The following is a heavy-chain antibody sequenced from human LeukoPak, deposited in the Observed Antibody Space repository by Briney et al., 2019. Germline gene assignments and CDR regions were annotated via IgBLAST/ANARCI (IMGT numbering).Heavy chain of an antibody. CDR3: ARDLESCNSGGYYLGY. J-gene: IGHJ4*02. V-gene: IGHV3-21*01. CDR1: GFTFSSFF. CDR2: ISSSGNYI. Sequence: GGSLRLSCAASGFTFSSFFMNWVRQAPGMGLEWVSSISSSGNYIYYADSVKGRFTLSRDNAKNSLFLQMNSLRAEDTAVYYCARDLESCNSGGYYLGYWGQGSLVTVSS. D-gene: IGHD3-22*01.